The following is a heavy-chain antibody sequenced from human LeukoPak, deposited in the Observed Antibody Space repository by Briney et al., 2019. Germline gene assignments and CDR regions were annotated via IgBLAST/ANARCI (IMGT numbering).Heavy chain of an antibody. D-gene: IGHD1-1*01. CDR2: IRYDGSNK. CDR3: ARGRGTVHSQFDY. V-gene: IGHV3-30*02. Sequence: GGSLRLSCAASGFTFSSYGMHWVRQAPGKGLEWVAFIRYDGSNKYYADSVKGRFTISRDNSKNTLYLQMNSLRAEDTAVYYCARGRGTVHSQFDYWGQGTLVTVSS. J-gene: IGHJ4*02. CDR1: GFTFSSYG.